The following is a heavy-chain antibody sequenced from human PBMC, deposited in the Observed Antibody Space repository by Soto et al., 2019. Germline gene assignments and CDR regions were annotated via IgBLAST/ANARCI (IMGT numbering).Heavy chain of an antibody. CDR2: ISSSGSTI. J-gene: IGHJ6*04. V-gene: IGHV3-48*03. D-gene: IGHD1-26*01. CDR3: ARNSGSYYYYYYGMDV. CDR1: GFTFSSYE. Sequence: GGSLRLSCAASGFTFSSYEMNWVRQAPGKGLEWVSYISSSGSTIYYADSVKGRFTISRDNAKNSLYLQMNSLRAEDTAVYYCARNSGSYYYYYYGMDVWGKGTMVTV.